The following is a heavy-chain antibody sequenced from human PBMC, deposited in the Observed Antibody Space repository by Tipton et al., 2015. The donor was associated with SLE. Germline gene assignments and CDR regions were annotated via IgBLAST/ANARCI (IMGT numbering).Heavy chain of an antibody. D-gene: IGHD3-16*02. CDR1: GGSISSHY. CDR3: ARHNGYDYIWGSYRNEGWFDP. J-gene: IGHJ5*02. CDR2: IYYSGST. V-gene: IGHV4-59*11. Sequence: TLSLTCTVSGGSISSHYWSWIRQPPGKGLEWIGYIYYSGSTNYNPSLKSRVTISVDTSKNQFSLQLSSVTAADTAVYYCARHNGYDYIWGSYRNEGWFDPWGQGTLVTVSS.